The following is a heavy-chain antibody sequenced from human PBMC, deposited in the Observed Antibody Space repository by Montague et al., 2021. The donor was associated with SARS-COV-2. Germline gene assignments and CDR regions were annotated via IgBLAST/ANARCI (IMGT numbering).Heavy chain of an antibody. CDR3: ARTWRFGQSYGLDI. V-gene: IGHV4-59*01. J-gene: IGHJ3*02. D-gene: IGHD3-16*01. CDR1: GDSISSYY. CDR2: AYYVPSTNXANT. Sequence: SETLSLTCSVSGDSISSYYYNWIRQTPGKGLEWIGYAYYVPSTNXANTNSNPSLKRRVTISLDTSENQFTLQLSSVTAADTAVYYCARTWRFGQSYGLDIWGQGTMVTVSS.